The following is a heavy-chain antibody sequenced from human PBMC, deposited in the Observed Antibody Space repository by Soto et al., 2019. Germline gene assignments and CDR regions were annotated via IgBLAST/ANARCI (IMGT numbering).Heavy chain of an antibody. CDR2: IKRDGSEK. D-gene: IGHD5-18*01. V-gene: IGHV3-7*01. CDR3: ARDYSYLFDY. J-gene: IGHJ4*02. CDR1: GFTFSNYW. Sequence: GGSLILSCAASGFTFSNYWMNWVRQAPGKGLEWVANIKRDGSEKYYVDSVKGRFTISRDNAKNSLYLQMNSLRAEDTAVYYCARDYSYLFDYWGQGTLVTVSS.